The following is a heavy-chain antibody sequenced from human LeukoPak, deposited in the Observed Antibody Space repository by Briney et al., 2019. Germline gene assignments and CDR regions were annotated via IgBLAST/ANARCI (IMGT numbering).Heavy chain of an antibody. CDR3: ARDLSSGSSSPGAFDI. CDR1: GFTFSTYT. Sequence: GGSLRLSCAASGFTFSTYTMNWVRQAPGKGLDWVSSISSSGTYIYYADSLKGRFTISRDNAKNSLYLQMNSLSAEDTAVYYCARDLSSGSSSPGAFDIWGQGTMVTVSS. J-gene: IGHJ3*02. V-gene: IGHV3-21*01. CDR2: ISSSGTYI. D-gene: IGHD3-22*01.